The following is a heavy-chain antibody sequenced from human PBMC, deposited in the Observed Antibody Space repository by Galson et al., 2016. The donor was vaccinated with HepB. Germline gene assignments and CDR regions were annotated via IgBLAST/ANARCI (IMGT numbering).Heavy chain of an antibody. D-gene: IGHD5-24*01. CDR1: GFTFNTYS. CDR2: IRDSTTI. CDR3: VRDYNFAFDI. Sequence: SLRLSCAASGFTFNTYSMNWVRQAPGKGLEWVSYIRDSTTIYYADSVKGRFTISRDDAKSSLYLQMNSLRDEDTAVYYCVRDYNFAFDIWGQGTMVTVSS. J-gene: IGHJ3*02. V-gene: IGHV3-48*02.